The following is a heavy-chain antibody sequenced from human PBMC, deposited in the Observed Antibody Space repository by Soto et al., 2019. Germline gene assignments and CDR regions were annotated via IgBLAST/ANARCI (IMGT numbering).Heavy chain of an antibody. Sequence: QITLKESGPTLVKPTQTLTLTCTFSGFSLSTSGVGVGWIRQPPGKALEWLALIYWDDDKRYSPSLKSRLTITKDTSKNQVVLTMTNMDPVDTATYYYAHRLTGELLFDYWGQGTLVTVSS. CDR2: IYWDDDK. D-gene: IGHD3-10*01. V-gene: IGHV2-5*02. CDR1: GFSLSTSGVG. CDR3: AHRLTGELLFDY. J-gene: IGHJ4*02.